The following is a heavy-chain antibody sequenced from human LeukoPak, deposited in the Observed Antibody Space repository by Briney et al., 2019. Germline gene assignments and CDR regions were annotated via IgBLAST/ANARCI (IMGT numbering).Heavy chain of an antibody. CDR1: GFTVSSNS. J-gene: IGHJ5*02. V-gene: IGHV3-53*01. CDR3: ASDLSTVTTVIP. Sequence: PGGSLRLSCTVSGFTVSSNSMSWVRQAPGKGLEWVSFIYSDNTHYADSVKGRFTISRDNSKNTLYLQMNSLRAEDTAVYYCASDLSTVTTVIPWGQGTLVTVSS. CDR2: IYSDNT. D-gene: IGHD4-17*01.